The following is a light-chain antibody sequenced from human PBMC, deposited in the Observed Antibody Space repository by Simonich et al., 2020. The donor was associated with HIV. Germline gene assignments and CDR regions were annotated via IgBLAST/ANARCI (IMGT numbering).Light chain of an antibody. CDR2: WAS. V-gene: IGKV4-1*01. Sequence: DIVMTQSPDSLAVSLGERATINCKSSQSFLYSSNNKDYLAWYQQKPGQPPNLRIYWASTRESGVPDRFSGSGSETDFTLTISSLQAEDVAVYYCQQYYITPHTFGQGTKVEIK. CDR1: QSFLYSSNNKDY. CDR3: QQYYITPHT. J-gene: IGKJ1*01.